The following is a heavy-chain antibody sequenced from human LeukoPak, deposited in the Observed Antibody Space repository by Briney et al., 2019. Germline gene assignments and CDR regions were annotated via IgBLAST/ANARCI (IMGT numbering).Heavy chain of an antibody. CDR2: FDPEDGET. CDR1: GYTLTELS. Sequence: ASVKVSCKVSGYTLTELSMHWVRQAPGKGLEWMGGFDPEDGETIYAQKFQGRVTMTEDTSTDTAYMELSSLRSEDTAVYYCARGDCARPLSWFDPWGQGTLVTVSS. D-gene: IGHD2-21*02. V-gene: IGHV1-24*01. J-gene: IGHJ5*02. CDR3: ARGDCARPLSWFDP.